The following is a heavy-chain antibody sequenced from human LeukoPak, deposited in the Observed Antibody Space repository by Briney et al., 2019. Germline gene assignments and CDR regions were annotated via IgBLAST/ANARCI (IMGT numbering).Heavy chain of an antibody. CDR1: GITFSGSA. CDR2: IRSKANSYAT. V-gene: IGHV3-73*01. CDR3: ARDRRGGYPRGY. D-gene: IGHD3-22*01. Sequence: GGSLRLSCAASGITFSGSAMHWVRQASGKGLEWVGRIRSKANSYATAYAASVKGRFTISRDDSKNTAYLQMNSLRAEDTAVYYCARDRRGGYPRGYWGQGTLVTVSS. J-gene: IGHJ4*02.